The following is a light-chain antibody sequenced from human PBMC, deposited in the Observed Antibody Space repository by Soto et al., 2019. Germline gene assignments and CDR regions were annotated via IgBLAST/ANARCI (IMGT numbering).Light chain of an antibody. CDR2: DVT. V-gene: IGLV2-14*01. CDR1: SSDVGAYNL. Sequence: QSALTQPASVSGSPGQSITISCTGTSSDVGAYNLVSWYQHHPDKAPKLVIYDVTSRPSGVSYRFSGSKSGNTASLTISGLQAEDEADYYCSSYTTSSSYVFGTGTKVTVL. J-gene: IGLJ1*01. CDR3: SSYTTSSSYV.